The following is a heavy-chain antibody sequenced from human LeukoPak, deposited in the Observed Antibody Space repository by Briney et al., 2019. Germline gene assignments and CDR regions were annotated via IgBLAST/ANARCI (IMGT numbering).Heavy chain of an antibody. CDR3: ARSGGYSSGWTIFDY. CDR1: GFTFSSYA. Sequence: PGGSLRLSCAASGFTFSSYAMSWVRQAPGKGLVWVSRINSDGSSTSYADSVKGRFTISRDNAKNTLYLQMNSLRAEDTAVYYCARSGGYSSGWTIFDYWGQGTLVTVSS. D-gene: IGHD6-19*01. CDR2: INSDGSST. J-gene: IGHJ4*02. V-gene: IGHV3-74*01.